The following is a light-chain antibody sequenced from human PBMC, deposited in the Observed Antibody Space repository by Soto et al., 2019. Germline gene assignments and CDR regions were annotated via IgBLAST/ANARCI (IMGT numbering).Light chain of an antibody. V-gene: IGLV2-11*01. CDR1: SSDVGGYNY. J-gene: IGLJ3*02. Sequence: QSALTQPRSVSGSPGQSVAISCTGTSSDVGGYNYVSWYQQFPGKVPKLMIYDVTKRPSGVPDRFSGSKSGNTASLTISGLQADDEADYYCCSYTSSSIRVFGGGTKVTVL. CDR2: DVT. CDR3: CSYTSSSIRV.